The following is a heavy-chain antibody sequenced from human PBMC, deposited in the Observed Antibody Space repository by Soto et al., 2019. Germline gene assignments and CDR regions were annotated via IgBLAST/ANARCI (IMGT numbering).Heavy chain of an antibody. D-gene: IGHD4-17*01. V-gene: IGHV1-18*01. CDR2: ISAYNGNT. CDR3: ARDGVPDYGDYLSMAFDI. J-gene: IGHJ3*02. CDR1: GYTFTSYG. Sequence: QVQLVQSGAEVKKPGASVKVSCKASGYTFTSYGISWVRQAPGQGLEWMGWISAYNGNTNYAQKLQGIVTMTTDTSTSTADMELRSLRSNDTAVYYCARDGVPDYGDYLSMAFDIWGQGTMVTVSS.